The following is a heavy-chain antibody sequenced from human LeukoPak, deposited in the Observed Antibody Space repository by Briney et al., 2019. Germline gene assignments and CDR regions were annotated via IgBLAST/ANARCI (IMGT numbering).Heavy chain of an antibody. Sequence: PSETLSLTCTVSAGSFISSSHHWGWIRQSPGKGLDWIGTVYYGRTTYYNPSLDGRVTISLDTSANHFSLQLNSVSAADTAVYYCVRHDGRGGATMGAFDSWGQGSLVTVSS. V-gene: IGHV4-39*01. CDR3: VRHDGRGGATMGAFDS. CDR1: AGSFISSSHH. CDR2: VYYGRTT. D-gene: IGHD5-12*01. J-gene: IGHJ5*01.